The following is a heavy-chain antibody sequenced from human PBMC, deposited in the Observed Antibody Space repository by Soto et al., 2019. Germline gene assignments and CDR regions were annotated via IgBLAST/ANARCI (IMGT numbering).Heavy chain of an antibody. CDR2: IYYSGST. D-gene: IGHD1-20*01. CDR3: ARDLRVYNWNRGIGAGAGDAFDI. V-gene: IGHV4-59*01. J-gene: IGHJ3*02. CDR1: GGSISSYY. Sequence: PSETLSLTCTVSGGSISSYYWSWIRQPPGKXLEWIGYIYYSGSTNYNPSLKSRVTISVDTSKNQFSLKLSSVTAADTAVYYCARDLRVYNWNRGIGAGAGDAFDIWGQGRMVTVSS.